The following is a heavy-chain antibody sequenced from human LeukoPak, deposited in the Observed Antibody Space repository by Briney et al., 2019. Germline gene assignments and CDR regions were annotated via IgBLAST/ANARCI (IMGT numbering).Heavy chain of an antibody. Sequence: GGSLRLACAASGFTFSNYAMSWVRQAPGKGLEWVSGINGGGGGGTFHADSVRGRFTISRDNSKNTLYLQMSSLRAEDSALYYCVRDRTVTTLFDPWGQGTLVTVSS. CDR3: VRDRTVTTLFDP. D-gene: IGHD4-17*01. CDR1: GFTFSNYA. CDR2: INGGGGGGT. J-gene: IGHJ5*02. V-gene: IGHV3-23*01.